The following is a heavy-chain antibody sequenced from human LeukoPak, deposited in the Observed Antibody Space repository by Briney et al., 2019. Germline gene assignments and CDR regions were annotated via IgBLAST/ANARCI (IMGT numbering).Heavy chain of an antibody. CDR2: ISASTGII. CDR3: ARAYSERYGLGYYYMDV. J-gene: IGHJ6*03. V-gene: IGHV3-48*01. CDR1: GFTFSSYS. Sequence: GGSLRLSCAASGFTFSSYSMNWVRQAPGKGLEWVSYISASTGIIYYADSVKGRFTISRDDAKNSLYLQMNSLRAEDTAVYYCARAYSERYGLGYYYMDVWGKGTTVTISS. D-gene: IGHD1-26*01.